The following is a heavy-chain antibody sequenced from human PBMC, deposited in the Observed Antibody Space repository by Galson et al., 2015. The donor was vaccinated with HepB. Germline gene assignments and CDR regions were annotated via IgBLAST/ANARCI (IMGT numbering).Heavy chain of an antibody. CDR1: GYSFASYW. Sequence: QSGAEVKKPGESLKISCKGSGYSFASYWIGWVRQMPGKGLEWMGIIYPGDSDTRYSPSFQGQVTISADKSISTAYLQWSSLKASDTAMYYCARTPFQLERTRGLYYFDYWGQGTLVTVSS. D-gene: IGHD1-1*01. CDR3: ARTPFQLERTRGLYYFDY. J-gene: IGHJ4*02. CDR2: IYPGDSDT. V-gene: IGHV5-51*03.